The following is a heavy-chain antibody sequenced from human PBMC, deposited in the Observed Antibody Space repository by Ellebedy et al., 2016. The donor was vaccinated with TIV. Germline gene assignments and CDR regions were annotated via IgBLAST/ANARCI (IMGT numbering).Heavy chain of an antibody. CDR2: ISSSSSYI. Sequence: GESLKISXAASGFTFSSYSMNWVRQAPGKGLEWVSSISSSSSYIYYADSVKGRFTISRDNSKNTLYLQMNSLRAEDTAVYYCARGPTAIAAAGPRWFDPWGQGTLVTVSS. V-gene: IGHV3-21*01. CDR3: ARGPTAIAAAGPRWFDP. CDR1: GFTFSSYS. D-gene: IGHD6-13*01. J-gene: IGHJ5*02.